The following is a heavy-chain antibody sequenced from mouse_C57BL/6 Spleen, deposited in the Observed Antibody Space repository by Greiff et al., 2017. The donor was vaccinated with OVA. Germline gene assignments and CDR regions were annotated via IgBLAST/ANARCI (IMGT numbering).Heavy chain of an antibody. V-gene: IGHV5-17*01. CDR2: ISSGSSTI. Sequence: EVKLMESGGGLVKPGGSLKLSCAASGFTFSDYGMHWVRQAPEKGLEWVAYISSGSSTIYYADTVKGRFTISRDNATNTLFLQMTSLRSEDTDMYYCASWQTNYWGQGTTLTVSS. CDR3: ASWQTNY. CDR1: GFTFSDYG. J-gene: IGHJ2*01.